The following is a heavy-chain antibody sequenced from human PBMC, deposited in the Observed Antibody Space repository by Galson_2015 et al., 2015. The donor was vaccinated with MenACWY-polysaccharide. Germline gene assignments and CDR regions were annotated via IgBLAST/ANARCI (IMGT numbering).Heavy chain of an antibody. CDR2: IFSSDST. D-gene: IGHD4-17*01. CDR1: SDSVNTYF. V-gene: IGHV4-59*02. Sequence: ETLSLTCTVSSDSVNTYFWSWFRQPPGRGLEYVGCIFSSDSTDYNPSLKSQVTISVDTSKNQFSLKLSSVIAADTAVYYCARKTYGDYSFDYWGQGTLVTVSS. CDR3: ARKTYGDYSFDY. J-gene: IGHJ4*02.